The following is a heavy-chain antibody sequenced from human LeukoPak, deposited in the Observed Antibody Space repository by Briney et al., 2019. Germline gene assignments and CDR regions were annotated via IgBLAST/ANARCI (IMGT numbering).Heavy chain of an antibody. V-gene: IGHV1-2*02. CDR3: ARDMTDQQLVQNWFDL. Sequence: ASVKVSCKASGYTFTGYYMHWVRQAPGQGLEWMGWINPNSGGTNYAQKFQGRVTMTRDTSISTAYMELSRLRSDDTAVYYCARDMTDQQLVQNWFDLWGQGTLVTVSS. D-gene: IGHD6-13*01. J-gene: IGHJ5*02. CDR2: INPNSGGT. CDR1: GYTFTGYY.